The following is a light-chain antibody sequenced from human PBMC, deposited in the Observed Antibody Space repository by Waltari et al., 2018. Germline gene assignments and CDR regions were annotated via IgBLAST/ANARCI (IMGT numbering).Light chain of an antibody. CDR2: DAS. CDR3: QQFSTYPLT. Sequence: DIQLTQSPSFLSGSVGDRVTITCRASQDMSSYLAWYQQKPGKAPKLLIYDASTFQSGVPSRFSGGGSGTEFTLTISSLQPEDFATYYCQQFSTYPLTFGGGTKVDIK. J-gene: IGKJ4*01. CDR1: QDMSSY. V-gene: IGKV1-9*01.